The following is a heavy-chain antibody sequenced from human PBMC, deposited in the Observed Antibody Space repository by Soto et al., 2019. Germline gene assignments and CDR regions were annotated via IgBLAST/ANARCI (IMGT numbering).Heavy chain of an antibody. V-gene: IGHV4-34*01. CDR3: ATERYFDSNYFDY. CDR2: INHSGST. Sequence: PSETLSLTCAVYGGSFSGYYWSWIRQPPGKGLEWIGEINHSGSTNYNPSLKSRVTISVDTSKNQFSLKLGSVTAADTAVYYCATERYFDSNYFDYWGQGTLVTVSS. J-gene: IGHJ4*02. D-gene: IGHD3-9*01. CDR1: GGSFSGYY.